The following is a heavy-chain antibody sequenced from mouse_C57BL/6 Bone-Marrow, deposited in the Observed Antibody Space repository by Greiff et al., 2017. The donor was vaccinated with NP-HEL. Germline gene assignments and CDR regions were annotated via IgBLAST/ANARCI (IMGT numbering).Heavy chain of an antibody. J-gene: IGHJ2*01. V-gene: IGHV3-6*01. CDR2: ISYDGSN. Sequence: EVQLQQSGPGLVKPSQSLSLTCSVTGYSITSGYYWNWIRQFPGNKLEWMGYISYDGSNNYNPSLKNRISITRDPSKNQFFLKLNSVTTEDTATYYCARDYYGSSVFDYWGQGTTLTVSS. CDR1: GYSITSGYY. D-gene: IGHD1-1*01. CDR3: ARDYYGSSVFDY.